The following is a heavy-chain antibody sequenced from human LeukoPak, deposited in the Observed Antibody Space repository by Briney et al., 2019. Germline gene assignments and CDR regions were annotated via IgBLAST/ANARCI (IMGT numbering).Heavy chain of an antibody. CDR3: AKDMRMASFEH. CDR2: IGGSGDRT. V-gene: IGHV3-23*01. J-gene: IGHJ4*02. CDR1: GFTFSIYG. Sequence: GGTLRLSCAASGFTFSIYGMNWVRQSPGKGLEWVSGIGGSGDRTYYADSVKGRFSISRDNSKNTLYLQINSLRVEDTAVYYCAKDMRMASFEHWGRGTQVTVSS. D-gene: IGHD5-24*01.